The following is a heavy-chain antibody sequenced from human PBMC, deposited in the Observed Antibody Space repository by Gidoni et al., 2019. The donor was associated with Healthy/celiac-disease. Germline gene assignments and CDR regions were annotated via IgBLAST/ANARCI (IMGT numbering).Heavy chain of an antibody. CDR2: IGWNSGSI. J-gene: IGHJ3*02. CDR1: GFTFADYS. Sequence: EVQLVESGGGLVQPGRSLRLSCAASGFTFADYSMHWGRQAPGKGLGWVPGIGWNSGSIGYADSVKGRFNISRDNAKNSLYLQMNSLRAEDTAVYYCAKDSSGVGDGSGSQGTRDIWGQGTMVTVSS. D-gene: IGHD3-10*01. V-gene: IGHV3-9*01. CDR3: AKDSSGVGDGSGSQGTRDI.